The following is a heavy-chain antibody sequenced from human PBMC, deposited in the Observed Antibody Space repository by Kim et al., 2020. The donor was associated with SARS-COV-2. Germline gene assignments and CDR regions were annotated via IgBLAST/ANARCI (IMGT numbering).Heavy chain of an antibody. CDR3: AKCEIGSTSCSSQGMDV. J-gene: IGHJ6*02. V-gene: IGHV3-23*01. Sequence: GGSLRLSCAASGFTFSSYAMSWVRQAPGKGLEWVSAISGSGGSTYYADSVKGRFTISRDNSKNTLYLQMNSLRAEDTAVYYCAKCEIGSTSCSSQGMDVWGQGTTVTVSS. D-gene: IGHD2-2*01. CDR2: ISGSGGST. CDR1: GFTFSSYA.